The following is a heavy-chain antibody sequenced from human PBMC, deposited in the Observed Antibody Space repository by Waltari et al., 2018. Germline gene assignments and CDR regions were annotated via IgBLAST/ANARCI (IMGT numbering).Heavy chain of an antibody. V-gene: IGHV1-2*02. CDR2: INANTGDS. CDR3: ARETLPGNKIIDY. D-gene: IGHD1-1*01. CDR1: GYTFPSYS. J-gene: IGHJ4*02. Sequence: QVQLVQSGPEGKQPGPSVRVSCKTSGYTFPSYSLHWVRPAPGQGLEWMAWINANTGDSQSAQTFQGRVTVTKDTSLTTVYLELSGLRSDDTALYYCARETLPGNKIIDYWGQGTLVTVSS.